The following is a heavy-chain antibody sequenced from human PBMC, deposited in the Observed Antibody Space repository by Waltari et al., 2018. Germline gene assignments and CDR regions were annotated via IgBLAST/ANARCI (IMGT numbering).Heavy chain of an antibody. CDR3: ARRPPGIAVAGIGGWDY. D-gene: IGHD6-19*01. Sequence: QLQLQESGPGLVKPSETLSLTCTVSGGSISSSSYYWGWIRQPPGKGLEWIGSIYYSGSTYYNPSLKSRVTISVDTSKNQFSLKLSSVTAADTAVYYCARRPPGIAVAGIGGWDYWGQGTLVTVSS. CDR1: GGSISSSSYY. J-gene: IGHJ4*02. CDR2: IYYSGST. V-gene: IGHV4-39*01.